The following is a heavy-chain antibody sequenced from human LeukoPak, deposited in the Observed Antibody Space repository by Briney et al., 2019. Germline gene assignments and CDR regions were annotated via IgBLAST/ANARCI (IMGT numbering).Heavy chain of an antibody. J-gene: IGHJ3*02. CDR3: ARVTKGAESLDDAFDI. CDR2: IYYSGST. CDR1: GGSISSYY. Sequence: SETLSLTCTVSGGSISSYYWSWIRQPPGKGLEWIGYIYYSGSTNYNPSLKSRVTISVDTSKNQFSLKLSSVTAADTAVYYCARVTKGAESLDDAFDIWGQGTMVTVSS. D-gene: IGHD1-26*01. V-gene: IGHV4-59*01.